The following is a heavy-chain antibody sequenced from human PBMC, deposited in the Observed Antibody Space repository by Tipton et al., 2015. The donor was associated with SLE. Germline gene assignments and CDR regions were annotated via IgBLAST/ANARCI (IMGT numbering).Heavy chain of an antibody. D-gene: IGHD3-3*01. V-gene: IGHV1-18*01. CDR1: GYTFTSYG. J-gene: IGHJ6*03. CDR3: ARILFDYYYYMDV. CDR2: IAAYNFKT. Sequence: QSGPEVKKPGASVKVSCKASGYTFTSYGVSWVRQAPGQGLEWMGWIAAYNFKTNYAQRFQGRVTMTADPSTSTAYMELRSLRSDDTAVYYCARILFDYYYYMDVWGKGTTVTVSS.